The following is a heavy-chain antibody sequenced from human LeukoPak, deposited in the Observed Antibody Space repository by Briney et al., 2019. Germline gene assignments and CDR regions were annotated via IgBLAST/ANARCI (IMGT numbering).Heavy chain of an antibody. CDR2: ISSSSSYI. Sequence: GGSLRLSCAASGFTFSSYSMNWVRQAPGKGLEWVSSISSSSSYIYYADSVKGRFTISRDNAKNSLYLQMNSLRAEDTAVYYCARDRFFGLSRAFDIWGQGTMVTVSS. J-gene: IGHJ3*02. CDR3: ARDRFFGLSRAFDI. V-gene: IGHV3-21*01. D-gene: IGHD3-10*01. CDR1: GFTFSSYS.